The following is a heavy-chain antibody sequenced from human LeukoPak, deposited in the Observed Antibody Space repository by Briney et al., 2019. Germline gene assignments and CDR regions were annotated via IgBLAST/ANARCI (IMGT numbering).Heavy chain of an antibody. D-gene: IGHD3-22*01. CDR2: VSTTGSSI. CDR1: GFTFSDYS. J-gene: IGHJ3*02. Sequence: GGSLRLSCAASGFTFSDYSMNWVRQAPGRGLEWVSSVSTTGSSIYYADSVKGRFTISRGNAKNSLYLQMNSLRAEDTAVYYGAAVSGDDNNGFYALDIWGRGTMVTVSS. V-gene: IGHV3-21*01. CDR3: AAVSGDDNNGFYALDI.